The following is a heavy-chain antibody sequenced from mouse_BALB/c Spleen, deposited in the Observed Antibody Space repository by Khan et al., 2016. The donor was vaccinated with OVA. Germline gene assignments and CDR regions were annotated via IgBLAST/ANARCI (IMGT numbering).Heavy chain of an antibody. V-gene: IGHV1-4*01. CDR1: GYTFTSNT. Sequence: QVQLKQSGAEPARPGASVKMSCKASGYTFTSNTMHWVKQRPGQGLEWIGYINPSSGYTNYNQKFNDKATLTADKSSSTAYMQLSSLTSEDSAVYYCASYYRYPAWFAYWGQGTLVTVSA. CDR3: ASYYRYPAWFAY. D-gene: IGHD2-14*01. J-gene: IGHJ3*01. CDR2: INPSSGYT.